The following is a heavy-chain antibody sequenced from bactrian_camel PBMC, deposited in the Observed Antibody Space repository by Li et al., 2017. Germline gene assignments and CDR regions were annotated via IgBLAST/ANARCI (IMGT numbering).Heavy chain of an antibody. CDR3: AANAMPPGPSCIFSRPIRFYEY. Sequence: HVQLVESGGGSVQVGGSLTLSCVASGFAFDTYCMGWFRQGPGKEREGLAIINSNGATDYTASGRGRFTISKDNTKNTLDLQMTSLKPEDSAMYYCAANAMPPGPSCIFSRPIRFYEYWGQGTQVTVS. CDR1: GFAFDTYC. V-gene: IGHV3S55*01. J-gene: IGHJ4*01. D-gene: IGHD3*01. CDR2: INSNGAT.